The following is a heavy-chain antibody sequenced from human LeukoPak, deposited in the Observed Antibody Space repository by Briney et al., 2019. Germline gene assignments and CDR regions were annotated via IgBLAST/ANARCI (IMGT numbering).Heavy chain of an antibody. V-gene: IGHV3-21*01. D-gene: IGHD2-15*01. CDR2: ISSSSSYI. J-gene: IGHJ6*02. Sequence: PGGSLRLSCAASGFTFSSYSMNWVRQAPGKGLEGVSSISSSSSYIYYADSVKGRFTISRDNAKNSLYLQMNSLRAEDTAVYYCARARGWYYYYGMDVWGQGTTVTVSS. CDR1: GFTFSSYS. CDR3: ARARGWYYYYGMDV.